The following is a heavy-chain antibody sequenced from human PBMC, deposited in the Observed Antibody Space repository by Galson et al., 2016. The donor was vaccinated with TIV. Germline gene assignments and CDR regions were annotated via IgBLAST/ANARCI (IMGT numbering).Heavy chain of an antibody. CDR3: ARVDYGGFHY. CDR1: GGSISSHY. V-gene: IGHV4-59*11. D-gene: IGHD4/OR15-4a*01. J-gene: IGHJ4*02. CDR2: IYYTGST. Sequence: SETLSLTCTVSGGSISSHYWRWIRQPPGKGLEWIGYIYYTGSTNYSPSLKRRATISLDTSKNQLSLRLSSVTAADTAGYYCARVDYGGFHYWGQGILVTVSS.